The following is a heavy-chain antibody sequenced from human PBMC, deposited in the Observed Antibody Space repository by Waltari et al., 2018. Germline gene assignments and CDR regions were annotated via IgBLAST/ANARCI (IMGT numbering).Heavy chain of an antibody. J-gene: IGHJ5*02. V-gene: IGHV1-2*06. CDR2: INPNSGGT. CDR3: ARDQSRFLEWLASWFDP. Sequence: QVQLVQSGAEVKKPGASVKVSCKASGYTFTGYYMHWVRQAPGQGLEWMGRINPNSGGTNYAQKFQGRVTMTRDTSISTAYMELSRLRSDDTAVYYCARDQSRFLEWLASWFDPWGQGTLVTVSS. D-gene: IGHD3-3*01. CDR1: GYTFTGYY.